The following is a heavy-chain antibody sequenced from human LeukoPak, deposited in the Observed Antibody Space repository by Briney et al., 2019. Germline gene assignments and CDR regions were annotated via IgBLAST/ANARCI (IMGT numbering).Heavy chain of an antibody. CDR2: AYYAGST. D-gene: IGHD2-15*01. Sequence: SETLSLTCHVSGGSVSSSAFYWGWIRQSPGKGLERIGSAYYAGSTSYNPSLKSRVTVVVDMAENQVSLTLTSVTAADSVVYYCVRQGFCSGGVCRGRLDYWGNGTRVIVSS. V-gene: IGHV4-39*01. J-gene: IGHJ4*01. CDR3: VRQGFCSGGVCRGRLDY. CDR1: GGSVSSSAFY.